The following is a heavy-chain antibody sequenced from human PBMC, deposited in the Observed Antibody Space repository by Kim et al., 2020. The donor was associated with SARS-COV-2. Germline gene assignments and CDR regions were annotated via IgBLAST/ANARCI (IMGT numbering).Heavy chain of an antibody. V-gene: IGHV4-34*01. J-gene: IGHJ4*02. CDR2: INHSGST. CDR3: ARGNTYYYGSGSYPDY. Sequence: SETLSLTCAVNGGSFSGYYWSWIRQPPGKGLEWIGEINHSGSTNYNPSLKSRVTISVDTSKNQFSLKLSSVTAADTAVYYCARGNTYYYGSGSYPDYWGQGTLVTVSS. D-gene: IGHD3-10*01. CDR1: GGSFSGYY.